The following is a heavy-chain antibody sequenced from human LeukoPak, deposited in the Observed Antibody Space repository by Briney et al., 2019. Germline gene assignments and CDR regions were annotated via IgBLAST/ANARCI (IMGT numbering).Heavy chain of an antibody. Sequence: SVKVSCKASGGTFSSYAVSWVRQAPGQGLEWMGRIIPIFGTANYAQKFQGRVTITTDESTSTAYMELSSLRSEDTAVYYCAREPRVRFLEWPLDYWGQGTLVTVSS. V-gene: IGHV1-69*05. CDR3: AREPRVRFLEWPLDY. D-gene: IGHD3-3*01. J-gene: IGHJ4*02. CDR2: IIPIFGTA. CDR1: GGTFSSYA.